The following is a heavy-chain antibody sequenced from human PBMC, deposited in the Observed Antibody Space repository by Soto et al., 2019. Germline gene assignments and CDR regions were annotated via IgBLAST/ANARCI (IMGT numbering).Heavy chain of an antibody. CDR3: ARGVAGTESPFDF. Sequence: EEQLVEFGGGLIQPGGSLRLSCAASGFTVRHNYMNWVRQAPGKGLEWVSVIHSGGTTNYAHSVRGRFTISRDNSKNTVYFEMNSLRAEDTAVYYCARGVAGTESPFDFWGQGTLVTVSS. D-gene: IGHD6-19*01. CDR1: GFTVRHNY. CDR2: IHSGGTT. V-gene: IGHV3-53*01. J-gene: IGHJ4*02.